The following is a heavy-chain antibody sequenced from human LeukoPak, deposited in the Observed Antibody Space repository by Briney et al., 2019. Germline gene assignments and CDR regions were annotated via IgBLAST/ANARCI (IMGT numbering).Heavy chain of an antibody. CDR3: ARWKYSSSSRPFDY. J-gene: IGHJ4*02. D-gene: IGHD6-6*01. CDR1: GDSISSYY. V-gene: IGHV4-59*01. Sequence: PSETLSLTCTVSGDSISSYYWSWIRQPPGKGLEWIGYIHYTGNTNYNPSLKSRVTISVDTSKNQFSLKLSSVTAADTAVYYCARWKYSSSSRPFDYWGQGTLVTVSS. CDR2: IHYTGNT.